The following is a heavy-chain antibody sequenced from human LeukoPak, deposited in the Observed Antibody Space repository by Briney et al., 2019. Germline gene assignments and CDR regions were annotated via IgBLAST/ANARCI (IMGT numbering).Heavy chain of an antibody. CDR3: ARVFGSSYYFDF. Sequence: PGGSLRLSCAASGFTFSSYGMHWVRQAPGKGLEWVAVISYDGSNKYYADSVKGRFTISRDNSKNTLYLQMNSLRAEDTAVYYCARVFGSSYYFDFWGQGTLVTVSS. CDR1: GFTFSSYG. V-gene: IGHV3-30*03. D-gene: IGHD3-22*01. CDR2: ISYDGSNK. J-gene: IGHJ4*02.